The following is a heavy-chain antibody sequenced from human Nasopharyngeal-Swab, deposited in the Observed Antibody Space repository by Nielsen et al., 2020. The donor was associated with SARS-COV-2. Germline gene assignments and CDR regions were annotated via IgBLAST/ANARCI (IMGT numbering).Heavy chain of an antibody. CDR3: AREGTAMAFGY. J-gene: IGHJ4*02. CDR1: GGSISSYY. D-gene: IGHD5-18*01. V-gene: IGHV4-59*01. Sequence: SETLSLTCTVSGGSISSYYWSWIRQLPGKGLEWIGYIYYSGSTNYNPSLKSRVTISVDTSKNQFSLKLSSVTAADTAVYYCAREGTAMAFGYWGQGTLVTVSS. CDR2: IYYSGST.